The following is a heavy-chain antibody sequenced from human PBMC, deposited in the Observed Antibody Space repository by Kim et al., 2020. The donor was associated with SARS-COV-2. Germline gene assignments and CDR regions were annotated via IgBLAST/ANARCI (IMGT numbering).Heavy chain of an antibody. Sequence: GGSLRLSCEASGITFSSYWMSWVRQAPGKGLEWVANIKQDGSQKFYVDSVKGRFTISRDNAMNSLHLQMNSLRAEDTAVYYCASQTCDKAFDYWGQGTLVTVSS. CDR2: IKQDGSQK. D-gene: IGHD2-21*01. CDR1: GITFSSYW. V-gene: IGHV3-7*01. CDR3: ASQTCDKAFDY. J-gene: IGHJ4*02.